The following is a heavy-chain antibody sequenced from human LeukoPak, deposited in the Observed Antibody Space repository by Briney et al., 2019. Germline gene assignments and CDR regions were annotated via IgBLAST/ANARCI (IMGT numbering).Heavy chain of an antibody. J-gene: IGHJ4*02. Sequence: ASVKVSCKASGYTFTSYDINWVRHATGQGLEWMGWMNPNSGNTGYAHKFQGRVTMTRDTSISTAYMEVSSLRSEDTAVYYCARSRENLSWSFDYWGQGTLVTVSS. CDR3: ARSRENLSWSFDY. CDR1: GYTFTSYD. D-gene: IGHD1-26*01. CDR2: MNPNSGNT. V-gene: IGHV1-8*01.